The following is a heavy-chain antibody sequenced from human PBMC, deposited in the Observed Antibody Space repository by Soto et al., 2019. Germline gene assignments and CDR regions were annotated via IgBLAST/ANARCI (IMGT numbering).Heavy chain of an antibody. CDR3: ARGYGDYIRGVDY. CDR2: IGAYNGNT. CDR1: GFTYTNYG. V-gene: IGHV1-18*01. J-gene: IGHJ4*02. Sequence: QVHLVQSGAEVKKPGASVKVSFKSSGFTYTNYGITWVRQAPGQGLEWMGGIGAYNGNTNYAQNLQGRVTMTTDTSTSTAYMELRTLRSDDTAVYYCARGYGDYIRGVDYWGQGTLVTVSS. D-gene: IGHD4-17*01.